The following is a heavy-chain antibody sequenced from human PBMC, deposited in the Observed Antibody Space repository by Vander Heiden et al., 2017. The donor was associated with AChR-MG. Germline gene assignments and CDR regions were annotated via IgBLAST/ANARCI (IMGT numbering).Heavy chain of an antibody. Sequence: QVQLVQSGAEVKKPGASLKVSCKTSGFTFTTYHMHWARQAPGKGLEWVGTINPSLDSNHYAQKFQGRVRMTRDTSTKTVYMDMTSLRPEDTAVYFCARELTGSFYFDFWGQGSLVTVSS. CDR1: GFTFTTYH. V-gene: IGHV1-46*03. D-gene: IGHD1-26*01. J-gene: IGHJ4*02. CDR3: ARELTGSFYFDF. CDR2: INPSLDSN.